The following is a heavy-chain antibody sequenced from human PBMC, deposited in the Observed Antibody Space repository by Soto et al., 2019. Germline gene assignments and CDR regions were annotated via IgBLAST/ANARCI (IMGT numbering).Heavy chain of an antibody. D-gene: IGHD6-19*01. V-gene: IGHV3-30-3*01. J-gene: IGHJ6*02. CDR1: GFTFSSYA. Sequence: GGSLRLSCAASGFTFSSYATHWVRQAPGKGLEWVAVISYDGSNKYYADSVKGRFTISRDNSKNTLYLQMNSLRAEDTAVYYCARDSSGWPGVYYYYGMDVWGQGTTVTVSS. CDR3: ARDSSGWPGVYYYYGMDV. CDR2: ISYDGSNK.